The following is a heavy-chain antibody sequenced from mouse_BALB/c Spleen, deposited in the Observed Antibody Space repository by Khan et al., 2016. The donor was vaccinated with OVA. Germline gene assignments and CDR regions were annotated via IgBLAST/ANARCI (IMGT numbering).Heavy chain of an antibody. CDR3: ASHLTGSFAY. CDR2: INRDGTYT. J-gene: IGHJ3*01. V-gene: IGHV5-6*01. CDR1: GFTFSNYG. D-gene: IGHD4-1*01. Sequence: EVELVESGGDLVKPGGSLKLSCAASGFTFSNYGMSWVRQIPDKRLEWVATINRDGTYTYYPDSVKGRFTISRNNAKNTLYLERSSLRSEDTAMYYCASHLTGSFAYWGQGTLVTVSA.